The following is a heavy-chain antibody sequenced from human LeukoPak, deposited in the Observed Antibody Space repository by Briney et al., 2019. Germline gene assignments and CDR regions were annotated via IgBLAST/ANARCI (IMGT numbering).Heavy chain of an antibody. CDR1: GFTVSSYA. CDR2: LGIAGDT. Sequence: GGSLRFSCAASGFTVSSYAMHWVRQPIGKGLEWVSALGIAGDTFYPGSVKGRFTISRENAKNSLYLQMNSLRAEDTAMYYCARQKQSHGNFDCWGQGTLVTVSS. D-gene: IGHD1-26*01. CDR3: ARQKQSHGNFDC. V-gene: IGHV3-13*01. J-gene: IGHJ4*02.